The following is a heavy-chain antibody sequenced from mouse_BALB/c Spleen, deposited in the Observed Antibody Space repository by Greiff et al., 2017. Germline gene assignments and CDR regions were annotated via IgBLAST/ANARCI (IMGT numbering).Heavy chain of an antibody. CDR1: GFSLTGYG. CDR2: IWGDGST. J-gene: IGHJ2*01. D-gene: IGHD2-4*01. CDR3: ARVGDYDYGYCDY. Sequence: QVQLKESGPGLVAPSQSLSITCTVSGFSLTGYGVNWVRQPPGKGLEWLGMIWGDGSTDYNSALKSRLSISKDNSKSQVFLKMNSLQTDDTARYYCARVGDYDYGYCDYWGQGTTLTVSS. V-gene: IGHV2-6-7*01.